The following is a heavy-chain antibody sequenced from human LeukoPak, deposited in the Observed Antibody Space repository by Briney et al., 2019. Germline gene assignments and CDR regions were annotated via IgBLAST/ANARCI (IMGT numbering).Heavy chain of an antibody. V-gene: IGHV4-4*02. CDR1: GGSISSSNW. CDR3: ARDPPPNYGPYYFDY. CDR2: IYHSGST. J-gene: IGHJ4*02. Sequence: NTSGTLSLTCAVSGGSISSSNWWSWVRQPPGKGLEWIGEIYHSGSTNYNPSLKSRVTISVDKSKNQFSLKLSSVTAADTAVYYCARDPPPNYGPYYFDYWGQGTLVTVSS. D-gene: IGHD3-10*01.